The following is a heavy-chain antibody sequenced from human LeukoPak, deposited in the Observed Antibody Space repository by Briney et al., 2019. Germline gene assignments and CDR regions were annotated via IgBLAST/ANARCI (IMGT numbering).Heavy chain of an antibody. J-gene: IGHJ5*02. D-gene: IGHD6-13*01. CDR1: GYSISSGYY. CDR3: ARLRVVAAAEFDP. V-gene: IGHV4-38-2*01. CDR2: IYHSGST. Sequence: PSETLSLTCAVSGYSISSGYYWGWIRQPPGKGLEWIGSIYHSGSTYYNPSLKSRVTISVDTSKNQFSLKLSSVTAADTAVYYCARLRVVAAAEFDPWGQGTLVTATS.